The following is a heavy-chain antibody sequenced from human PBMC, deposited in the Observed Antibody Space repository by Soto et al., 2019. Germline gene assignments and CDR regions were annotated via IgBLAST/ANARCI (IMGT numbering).Heavy chain of an antibody. D-gene: IGHD2-2*01. V-gene: IGHV1-2*04. CDR1: GYTFTGYY. CDR2: INPNSGGT. CDR3: ARDGCSSTSCYYYYGMDV. J-gene: IGHJ6*02. Sequence: GASVKVSCKASGYTFTGYYMHWARQAPGQGLEWMGWINPNSGGTNYAQKFQGWVTMTRDTSISTAYMELSRLRSDDTAVYYCARDGCSSTSCYYYYGMDVWGQGTTVTVSS.